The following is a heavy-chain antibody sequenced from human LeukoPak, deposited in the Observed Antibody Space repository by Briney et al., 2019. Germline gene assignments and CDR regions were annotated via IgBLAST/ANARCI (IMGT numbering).Heavy chain of an antibody. D-gene: IGHD3-3*01. CDR3: ARSQVTIFGVVIPQGFDP. CDR1: GFTFSSYA. Sequence: PGGSLRLSCAASGFTFSSYAMSWVRQAPGKGLEWVSAISGSGGSTYYADSVKGRFTISRDNAKNTLYLQMNSLRAEDTAVYYCARSQVTIFGVVIPQGFDPWGQGTLVTVSS. V-gene: IGHV3-23*01. J-gene: IGHJ5*02. CDR2: ISGSGGST.